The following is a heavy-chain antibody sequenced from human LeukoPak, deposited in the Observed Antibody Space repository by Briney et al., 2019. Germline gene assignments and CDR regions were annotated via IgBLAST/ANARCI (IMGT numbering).Heavy chain of an antibody. CDR3: ARGQRPIRRYCSGGSCYSGGSFDP. CDR2: INRSGST. V-gene: IGHV4-34*01. D-gene: IGHD2-15*01. CDR1: GASFRGYY. J-gene: IGHJ5*02. Sequence: SETLSLTCAVYGASFRGYYWSWIRQPPGKELEWIGEINRSGSTNYNPSLKSRVTISVDTSKNQFSLKLSSVTAADTAVYYCARGQRPIRRYCSGGSCYSGGSFDPWGQGTLVTVSS.